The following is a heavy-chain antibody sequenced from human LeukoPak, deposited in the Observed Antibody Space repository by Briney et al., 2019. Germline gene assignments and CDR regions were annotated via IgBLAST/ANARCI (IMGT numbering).Heavy chain of an antibody. CDR2: INQDGSEK. CDR1: GITFSRFW. Sequence: PGGSLRLSCAASGITFSRFWMSWVRQAPGKGLQWVANINQDGSEKHYVDSVKGRFTISRDNAENSLYLQMNSLRAEDTAVYYCAKTKRYSGSYYWGQGTLVTVSS. D-gene: IGHD1-26*01. CDR3: AKTKRYSGSYY. J-gene: IGHJ4*02. V-gene: IGHV3-7*03.